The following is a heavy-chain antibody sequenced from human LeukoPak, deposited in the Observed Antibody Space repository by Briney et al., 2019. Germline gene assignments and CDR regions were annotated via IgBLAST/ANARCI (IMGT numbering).Heavy chain of an antibody. CDR3: ARDSPCGGDCYTFDY. J-gene: IGHJ4*02. Sequence: PSQTPSLTCTVSGGSISSGGYYWSWIRQHPGKGLEWIGYIYYSGSTYYNPSLKSRVTISVDTSKNQFSLKLSSVTAADTAVYYCARDSPCGGDCYTFDYWGQGTLVTVSS. V-gene: IGHV4-31*03. D-gene: IGHD2-21*02. CDR2: IYYSGST. CDR1: GGSISSGGYY.